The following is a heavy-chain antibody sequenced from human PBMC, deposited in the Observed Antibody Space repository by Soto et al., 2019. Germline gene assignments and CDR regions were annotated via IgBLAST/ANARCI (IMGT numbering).Heavy chain of an antibody. J-gene: IGHJ6*02. V-gene: IGHV4-31*03. CDR3: ARDLGGLASSSGSYNGLDV. CDR1: GGSLSSRGYY. Sequence: HVQLQESGPGLVTPSQTLSLTCTVSGGSLSSRGYYWGWIRQHPGQGLDWIGYIYYSGSTYYNPSLRSRVTMSVDTSKNQFSLKLRSVTAADTAVYYCARDLGGLASSSGSYNGLDVWGQGTTVTVSS. CDR2: IYYSGST. D-gene: IGHD3-10*01.